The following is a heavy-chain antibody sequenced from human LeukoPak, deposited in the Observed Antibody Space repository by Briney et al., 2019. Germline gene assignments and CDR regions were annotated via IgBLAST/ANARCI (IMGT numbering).Heavy chain of an antibody. D-gene: IGHD4-11*01. J-gene: IGHJ3*02. CDR1: GFTFSSYT. CDR2: INSRSDTI. CDR3: ARDHPDYPNAFDI. V-gene: IGHV3-48*01. Sequence: QPGGSLRLSCAASGFTFSSYTMHWVRQAPGKGLDWVSSINSRSDTIFYADSVKGRFTISRDNSKNTLYLQMNSLRAEDTAVYYCARDHPDYPNAFDIWGQGTMVTVSS.